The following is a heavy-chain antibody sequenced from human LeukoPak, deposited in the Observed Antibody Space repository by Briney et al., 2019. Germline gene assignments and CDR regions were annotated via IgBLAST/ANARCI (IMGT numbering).Heavy chain of an antibody. CDR3: AKGGRYGGNSVYDYFDY. J-gene: IGHJ4*02. V-gene: IGHV3-9*03. Sequence: PGWSLRLSCAASGFTFDDYAMHWVRQAPGKGLEWVSGINWSSGNIDYADSVKGRFTISRDNGKNSLYLQMNSLRVEDMALYYCAKGGRYGGNSVYDYFDYWGQGSLVTVSS. D-gene: IGHD4-23*01. CDR1: GFTFDDYA. CDR2: INWSSGNI.